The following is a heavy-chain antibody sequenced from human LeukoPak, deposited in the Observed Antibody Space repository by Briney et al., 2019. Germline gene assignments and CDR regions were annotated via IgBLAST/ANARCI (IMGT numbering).Heavy chain of an antibody. CDR1: GYTFTSYY. V-gene: IGHV1-46*01. Sequence: ASVKVSCKASGYTFTSYYMHWVRQAPGQGLEWMGIINPSGGSTSYAQKFQGRVTMTRDTSTSTVYMELSSLRSEDTAVYYCARVGVGATTQERRTYYFDYWGQGTLVTVSS. CDR2: INPSGGST. CDR3: ARVGVGATTQERRTYYFDY. D-gene: IGHD1-26*01. J-gene: IGHJ4*02.